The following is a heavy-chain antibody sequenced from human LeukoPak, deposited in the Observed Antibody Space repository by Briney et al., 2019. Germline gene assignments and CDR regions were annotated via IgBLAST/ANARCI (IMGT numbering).Heavy chain of an antibody. D-gene: IGHD6-6*01. J-gene: IGHJ6*02. V-gene: IGHV1-69*04. CDR2: IIPILGIA. Sequence: ASVKVSCKASGYTFTSYGISWVRQAPGQGLEWMGRIIPILGIANYAQKFQGRVTITADKSTSTAYMELSSLRSEDTAVYYCATSLGYSSSPAIYYYYYYGMDVWSQGTTVTVSS. CDR3: ATSLGYSSSPAIYYYYYYGMDV. CDR1: GYTFTSYG.